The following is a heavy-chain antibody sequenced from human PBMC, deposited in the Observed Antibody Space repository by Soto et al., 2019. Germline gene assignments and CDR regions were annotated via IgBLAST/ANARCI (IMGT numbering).Heavy chain of an antibody. CDR1: GGSISSGGYY. CDR2: IYYSGST. J-gene: IGHJ4*02. V-gene: IGHV4-31*03. CDR3: ARDGMVTRVFDY. D-gene: IGHD5-18*01. Sequence: SETLSLTCTVSGGSISSGGYYWSWIRQHPGKGLEWIGYIYYSGSTYYNPSLKSRVTISVDTSKNQFSLKLSSVTAADTAVYYCARDGMVTRVFDYWGQGTLVTVSS.